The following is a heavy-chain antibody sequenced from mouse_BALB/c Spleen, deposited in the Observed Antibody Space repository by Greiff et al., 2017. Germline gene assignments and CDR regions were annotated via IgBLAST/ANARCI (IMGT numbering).Heavy chain of an antibody. CDR1: GYSITSGYY. CDR2: ISYDGSN. Sequence: EVKLQESGPGLVKPSQSLSLTCSVTGYSITSGYYWNWIRQFPGNKLEWMGYISYDGSNNYNPSLKNRISITRDTSKNQFFLKLNSVTTEDTATYYCARGLRRAMDYWGQGTSVTVSS. J-gene: IGHJ4*01. D-gene: IGHD2-2*01. V-gene: IGHV3-6*02. CDR3: ARGLRRAMDY.